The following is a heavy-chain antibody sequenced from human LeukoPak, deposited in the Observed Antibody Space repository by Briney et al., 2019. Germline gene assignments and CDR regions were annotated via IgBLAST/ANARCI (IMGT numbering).Heavy chain of an antibody. V-gene: IGHV4-59*01. D-gene: IGHD6-19*01. Sequence: SETLSLTCTVSGGSISSDYRSWIRQPPGKGLEWIGYVYYSGSTNYNPSLESRVTISIDTSKNQFSLNLSSVTAADTAVYFCTRAGSSPSPYYYGMDVWGQGTTVTVSS. J-gene: IGHJ6*02. CDR2: VYYSGST. CDR1: GGSISSDY. CDR3: TRAGSSPSPYYYGMDV.